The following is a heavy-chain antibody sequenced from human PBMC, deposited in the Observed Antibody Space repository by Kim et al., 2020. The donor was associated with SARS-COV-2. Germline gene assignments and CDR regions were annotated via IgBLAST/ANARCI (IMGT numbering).Heavy chain of an antibody. D-gene: IGHD1-26*01. J-gene: IGHJ4*02. CDR3: ARRGGRALFGY. V-gene: IGHV4-39*01. Sequence: SETLSLTCTVSGGSISSSSYYWGWIRQPPGKGLEWIGSIYYSGSTYYNPSLKSRVTISVDTSKNQFSLKLSSVTAADTAVYYCARRGGRALFGYWGQGTL. CDR1: GGSISSSSYY. CDR2: IYYSGST.